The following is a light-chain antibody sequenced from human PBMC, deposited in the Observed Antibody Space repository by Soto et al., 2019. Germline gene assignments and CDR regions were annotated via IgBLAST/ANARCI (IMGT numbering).Light chain of an antibody. Sequence: DIQMTQSPSSLSASVGYTVTITCRASQNIGKHLNWYQQKPGEAPKFLIYASSSLQSGVPPRFSGSGSGTDFTLTINSLLPEDFETYYCQQGYTSAITLAQGTRLEIK. CDR1: QNIGKH. J-gene: IGKJ5*01. V-gene: IGKV1-39*01. CDR3: QQGYTSAIT. CDR2: ASS.